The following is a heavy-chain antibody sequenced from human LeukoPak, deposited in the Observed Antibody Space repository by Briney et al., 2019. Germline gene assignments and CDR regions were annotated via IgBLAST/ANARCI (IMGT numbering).Heavy chain of an antibody. CDR3: ARQLRWYPYTFDP. J-gene: IGHJ5*02. Sequence: SETLSLTCTVSGYSISSGYYWSWIRQPPGKGLEWIGEINHSGSTNYNPSLKSRVTISVDTSKNQFSLKLSSVTAADTAVYYCARQLRWYPYTFDPWGQGTLVTVSS. D-gene: IGHD4-23*01. CDR2: INHSGST. CDR1: GYSISSGYY. V-gene: IGHV4-38-2*02.